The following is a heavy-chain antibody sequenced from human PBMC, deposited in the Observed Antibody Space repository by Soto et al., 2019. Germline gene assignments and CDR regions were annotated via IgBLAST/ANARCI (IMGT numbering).Heavy chain of an antibody. CDR2: MNPNSGNT. CDR3: ARGGEYQLLFGDYYYYGMDV. J-gene: IGHJ6*02. CDR1: GYTFTSYD. V-gene: IGHV1-8*01. Sequence: ASVKVSCKASGYTFTSYDINWVRRATGQGLEWMGWMNPNSGNTGYAQKFQGRVTMTRNTSISTAYVELSSLRSEDTAVYYCARGGEYQLLFGDYYYYGMDVWGQGTTVTVSS. D-gene: IGHD2-2*01.